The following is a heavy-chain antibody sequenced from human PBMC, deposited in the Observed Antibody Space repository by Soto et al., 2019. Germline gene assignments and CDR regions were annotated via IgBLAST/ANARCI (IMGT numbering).Heavy chain of an antibody. J-gene: IGHJ5*02. Sequence: SGPTLVNPTQTLTLTCIFSGFSLRTSGAGVGWIRQPPGKALEWLGFMYWNDDKRYSASLKSRLTITKDTSKNQVVLTMTNMDPVDTATYYCAKSGSSGWYGWFDPWGQGTLVTVSS. D-gene: IGHD6-19*01. CDR1: GFSLRTSGAG. V-gene: IGHV2-5*01. CDR3: AKSGSSGWYGWFDP. CDR2: MYWNDDK.